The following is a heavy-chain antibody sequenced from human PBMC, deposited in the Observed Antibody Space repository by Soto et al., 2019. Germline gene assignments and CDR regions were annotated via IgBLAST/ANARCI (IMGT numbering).Heavy chain of an antibody. J-gene: IGHJ6*03. CDR2: ISAYNGNT. Sequence: GASVKVSCKASGYTFNSNGISWVRQAPGQGLEWMGWISAYNGNTNYAQKLQGRVTMTTDTSTSTAYMELRSLRSDDTAVYYCARDGYDFWSGYYSGRDYYYYMDVWGKGTTVTVSS. CDR3: ARDGYDFWSGYYSGRDYYYYMDV. D-gene: IGHD3-3*01. CDR1: GYTFNSNG. V-gene: IGHV1-18*01.